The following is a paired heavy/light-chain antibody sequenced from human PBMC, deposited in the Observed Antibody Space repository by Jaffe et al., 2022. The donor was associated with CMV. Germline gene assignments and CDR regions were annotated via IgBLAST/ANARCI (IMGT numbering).Light chain of an antibody. CDR3: GSWDTSLSVGV. J-gene: IGLJ2*01. CDR2: ENN. Sequence: QSVLTQPPSVSAAPGQTVTIPCSGSSSNIGSDYVFWYRHLPGTAPKLLIYENNKRPSGIPDRFSGSKSGASATLGISGLQTEDEADYYCGSWDTSLSVGVFGGGTRLTVL. CDR1: SSNIGSDY. V-gene: IGLV1-51*02.
Heavy chain of an antibody. J-gene: IGHJ4*02. V-gene: IGHV1-18*01. CDR3: AREIAVTGTVGIYFFDY. CDR2: ISPFNGNT. CDR1: GYTFVNYG. Sequence: QVQLVQSGDEVKGPGASVTISCKASGYTFVNYGITWVRQAPGQGLQWMGRISPFNGNTNYAQNFQGRITMTTHTSTTTVYMNLRSLRSDDRAVYYCAREIAVTGTVGIYFFDYWGQGTRVTVSS. D-gene: IGHD6-19*01.